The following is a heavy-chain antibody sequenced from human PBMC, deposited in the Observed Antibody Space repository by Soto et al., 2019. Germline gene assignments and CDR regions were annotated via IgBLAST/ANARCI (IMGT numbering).Heavy chain of an antibody. Sequence: GGSLRLSCAASGFTFSSYAMSWVRQAPGKGLEWVSAISGSGDSTCYADSVKGRFTISRDNSKNKLYLQVNSLRIKVTAVYYCANNTIVRGVIISLGYMDVWGKGTTVTVSS. V-gene: IGHV3-23*01. CDR3: ANNTIVRGVIISLGYMDV. J-gene: IGHJ6*03. D-gene: IGHD3-10*01. CDR1: GFTFSSYA. CDR2: ISGSGDST.